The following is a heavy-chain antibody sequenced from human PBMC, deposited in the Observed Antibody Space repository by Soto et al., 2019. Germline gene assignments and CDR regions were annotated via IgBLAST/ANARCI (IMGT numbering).Heavy chain of an antibody. CDR2: IIPIFGTA. CDR3: AREWEAVAGTGWFDP. J-gene: IGHJ5*02. V-gene: IGHV1-69*01. Sequence: QVQLVESGGGVVQPGRSLRLSCAASGFTFSSYAISWVRQAPGQGLEWMGGIIPIFGTANYAQKFQGRVTITADESTSTAYMELSSLRSEDTAVYYCAREWEAVAGTGWFDPWGQGTLVTVSS. D-gene: IGHD6-19*01. CDR1: GFTFSSYA.